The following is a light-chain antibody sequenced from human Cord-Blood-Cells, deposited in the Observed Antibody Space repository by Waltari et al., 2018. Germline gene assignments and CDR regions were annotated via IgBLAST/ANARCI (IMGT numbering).Light chain of an antibody. Sequence: QSALTQPRSVSGPPGPSVTISCTGTSSDVGGYNYVSRYQQHPGKAPKLMIYVVSKRPSGVPDRFSGSKSGNTASLTISGLQAEDEADYYCCSYAGSYTYVVFGGGTKLTVL. J-gene: IGLJ2*01. CDR2: VVS. CDR3: CSYAGSYTYVV. CDR1: SSDVGGYNY. V-gene: IGLV2-11*01.